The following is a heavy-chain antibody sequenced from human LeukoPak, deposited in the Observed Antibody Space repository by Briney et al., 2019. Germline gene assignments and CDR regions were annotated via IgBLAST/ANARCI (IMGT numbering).Heavy chain of an antibody. Sequence: GGSLRLSCAASGFTFSSYGMHWVRQAPGKGLEWVAVISYDGSNKYYADSVKGRFTISRDNSKNTLYLQMNSLRAGDTAVYYCAKDYGSSGLDYWGQGTLVTVSS. D-gene: IGHD3-22*01. V-gene: IGHV3-30*18. CDR3: AKDYGSSGLDY. CDR2: ISYDGSNK. CDR1: GFTFSSYG. J-gene: IGHJ4*02.